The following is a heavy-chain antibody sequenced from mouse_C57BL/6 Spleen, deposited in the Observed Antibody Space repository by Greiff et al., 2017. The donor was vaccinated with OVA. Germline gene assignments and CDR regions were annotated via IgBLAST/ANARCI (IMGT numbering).Heavy chain of an antibody. Sequence: EVMLVESGGDLVKPGGSLKLSCAASGFTFSSYGMSWVRQTPDKRLEWVATISSGGSYTYYPDSVKGRFTISRDNAKNTLYLQMSSLKSEDTAMYYCARQYYGSSYCYAMDDWGQGTSVTVSS. J-gene: IGHJ4*01. D-gene: IGHD1-1*01. CDR2: ISSGGSYT. V-gene: IGHV5-6*01. CDR1: GFTFSSYG. CDR3: ARQYYGSSYCYAMDD.